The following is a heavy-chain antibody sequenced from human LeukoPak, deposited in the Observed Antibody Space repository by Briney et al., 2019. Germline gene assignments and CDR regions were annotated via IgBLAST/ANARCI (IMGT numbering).Heavy chain of an antibody. Sequence: QPGGSLRLSCAASGFTFSSYAMSWVRQAPGKGLEWVSAISGSGGSTYYADSVKGRFTISRDNSKNTLYLQMNSLRAEDTAVYYCAKDWGGTYYYDSSVYYYDYWGQGTLVTVSS. D-gene: IGHD3-22*01. J-gene: IGHJ4*02. CDR2: ISGSGGST. CDR1: GFTFSSYA. V-gene: IGHV3-23*01. CDR3: AKDWGGTYYYDSSVYYYDY.